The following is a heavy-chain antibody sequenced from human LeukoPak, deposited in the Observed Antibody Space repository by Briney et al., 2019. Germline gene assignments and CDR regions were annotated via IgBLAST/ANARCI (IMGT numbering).Heavy chain of an antibody. D-gene: IGHD6-13*01. CDR2: ISWNSGSI. J-gene: IGHJ4*02. Sequence: GGSLRLSCAASGFTFDDYAMHWVRQAPGKGLEWVSGISWNSGSIGYADSVKGRFTISRDNAKNSLYLQMNSLRAEDTALYYCAKDIGVIAAAGLPDYWGQGTLVTVSS. CDR3: AKDIGVIAAAGLPDY. V-gene: IGHV3-9*01. CDR1: GFTFDDYA.